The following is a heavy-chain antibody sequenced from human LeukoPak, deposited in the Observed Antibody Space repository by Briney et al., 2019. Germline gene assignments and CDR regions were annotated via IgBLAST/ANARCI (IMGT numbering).Heavy chain of an antibody. CDR1: GGSISSGGYY. Sequence: PSETLFLTGTVSGGSISSGGYYWSWIRQHPGKGLEWIGYIYYSGSTCYNPSLKSRATISVDTSKNQFSLKLSSVTAADTAVYYCARVRWGLRVFDSWGQGTLVTVSS. D-gene: IGHD4-17*01. V-gene: IGHV4-31*03. CDR2: IYYSGST. CDR3: ARVRWGLRVFDS. J-gene: IGHJ4*02.